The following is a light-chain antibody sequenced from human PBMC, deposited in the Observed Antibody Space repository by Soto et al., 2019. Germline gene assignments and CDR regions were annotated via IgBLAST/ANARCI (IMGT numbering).Light chain of an antibody. Sequence: QPVLTQPPSASASLGASVTLTCTLSSGYSNYKVDWYQQRPGKGPRFVMRVGTGGILGSKGDGIPDRFSVLGSGLNRYLTIKNIQEEDESDYHCGADHGSGSNFVVVFGGGTKRTVL. CDR3: GADHGSGSNFVVV. CDR2: VGTGGILG. J-gene: IGLJ2*01. V-gene: IGLV9-49*01. CDR1: SGYSNYK.